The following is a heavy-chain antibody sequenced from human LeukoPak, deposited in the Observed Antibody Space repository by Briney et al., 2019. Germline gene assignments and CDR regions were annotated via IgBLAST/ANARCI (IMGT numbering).Heavy chain of an antibody. J-gene: IGHJ4*02. V-gene: IGHV3-30*03. CDR2: ISYDGSNK. D-gene: IGHD3-22*01. Sequence: GGSLRLSCAASGFTFSSYGMHWVRQAPGEGLEWVAVISYDGSNKYYADSVKGRFTISRDNSKNTLYMQMNSLRAEDTAVYYCARDRGIYYDSSGYGYWGQGTLATVSS. CDR1: GFTFSSYG. CDR3: ARDRGIYYDSSGYGY.